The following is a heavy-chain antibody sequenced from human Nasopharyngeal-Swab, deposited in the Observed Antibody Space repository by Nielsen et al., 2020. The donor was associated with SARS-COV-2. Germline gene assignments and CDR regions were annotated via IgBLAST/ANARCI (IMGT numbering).Heavy chain of an antibody. CDR2: ISWDSGNI. CDR1: GFTFDDYA. D-gene: IGHD2-15*01. Sequence: SLKISCAASGFTFDDYAIHWVRQAPGRGLEWVSGISWDSGNIGYADSVKGRFTISRDNAKNSLYLQMNSLRAEDTALYYCVKDNLLRAFDLWAKGQWSPSLQ. J-gene: IGHJ3*01. CDR3: VKDNLLRAFDL. V-gene: IGHV3-9*01.